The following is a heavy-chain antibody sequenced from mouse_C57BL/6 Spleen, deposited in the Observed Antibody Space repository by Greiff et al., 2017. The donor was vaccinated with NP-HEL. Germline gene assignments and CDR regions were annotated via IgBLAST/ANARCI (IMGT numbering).Heavy chain of an antibody. V-gene: IGHV2-5*01. J-gene: IGHJ1*03. CDR3: AKNGDYYGSGYFDV. CDR1: GFSLTSYG. Sequence: VQLQQSGPGLVQPSQSLSITCTVSGFSLTSYGVHWVRQSPGKGLEWLGVIWRGGSTDYNAAFMSRLSITKDNSKSQVFFKMNSLQADDTAIYYCAKNGDYYGSGYFDVWGTGTTVTVSS. D-gene: IGHD1-1*01. CDR2: IWRGGST.